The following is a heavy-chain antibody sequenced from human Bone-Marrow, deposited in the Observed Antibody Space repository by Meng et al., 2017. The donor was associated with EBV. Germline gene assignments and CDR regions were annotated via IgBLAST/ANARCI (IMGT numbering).Heavy chain of an antibody. CDR3: ASESGRGFTPDY. J-gene: IGHJ4*02. CDR2: LIPLSDAP. V-gene: IGHV1-69*01. D-gene: IGHD3-10*01. Sequence: VQVGESGAGVKKPGSSGKVSCKPSGGPLRSDAISWVRQAPGQGLEWMGGLIPLSDAPHYAQKFQGRVTITADESTSTHYLDLSGLRAEDTAVYYCASESGRGFTPDYWGQGTLVTVSS. CDR1: GGPLRSDA.